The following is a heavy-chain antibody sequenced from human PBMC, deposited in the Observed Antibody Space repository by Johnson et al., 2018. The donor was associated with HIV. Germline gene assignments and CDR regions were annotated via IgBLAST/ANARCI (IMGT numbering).Heavy chain of an antibody. Sequence: VQLVESGGGVVRPGGSLRLSCAASGFTFSSYWMHWVRRAPGKGLVWVSHINSDGSSTSYADSVKGRFTISRDNSKNRLYLQMNSLRTEDTAVYYCAKDVGNYWPDAFDIWGQGTMVTVSS. CDR2: INSDGSST. CDR1: GFTFSSYW. D-gene: IGHD3-22*01. CDR3: AKDVGNYWPDAFDI. J-gene: IGHJ3*02. V-gene: IGHV3-74*01.